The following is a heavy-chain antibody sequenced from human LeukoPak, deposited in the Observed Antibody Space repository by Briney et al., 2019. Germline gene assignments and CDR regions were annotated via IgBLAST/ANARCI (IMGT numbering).Heavy chain of an antibody. CDR2: IYQDGSEQ. CDR3: SNGIYSSSY. D-gene: IGHD6-6*01. CDR1: GFTFTRYW. J-gene: IGHJ4*02. Sequence: GGSLRLSCAASGFTFTRYWMCWVRQAPGKGLEWVANIYQDGSEQYYLDSVEGRFTISRDNAKNSLYLQMDNLRAEDTAVYYCSNGIYSSSYWGRGALVTVSS. V-gene: IGHV3-7*01.